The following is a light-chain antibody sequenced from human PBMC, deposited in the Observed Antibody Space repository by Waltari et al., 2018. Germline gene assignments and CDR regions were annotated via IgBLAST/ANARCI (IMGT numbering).Light chain of an antibody. CDR1: QSVSSY. CDR3: QQRSNWPPRS. V-gene: IGKV3-11*01. Sequence: EIVLTQSPATLSLSPGERATLSCRASQSVSSYLAWYQQKPGQAPRLLIYDASNRATGSPARFSGRGSGTDFTLTISSLEPEDFAVYYCQQRSNWPPRSFGGGTKVEIK. J-gene: IGKJ4*01. CDR2: DAS.